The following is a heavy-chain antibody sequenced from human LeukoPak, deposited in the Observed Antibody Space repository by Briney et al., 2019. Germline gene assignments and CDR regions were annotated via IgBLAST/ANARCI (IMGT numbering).Heavy chain of an antibody. CDR2: IYYSGST. J-gene: IGHJ6*02. CDR3: ARSPSGYSSSWYAASRWSYYYGMDV. D-gene: IGHD6-13*01. V-gene: IGHV4-59*08. CDR1: GGSISSYY. Sequence: SEILSLTCTVSGGSISSYYWSWIRQPPGKGLEWIGYIYYSGSTNYNPSLKSRVTISVDTSKNQFSLKLSSVTAADTAVYYCARSPSGYSSSWYAASRWSYYYGMDVWGQGTTVTVSS.